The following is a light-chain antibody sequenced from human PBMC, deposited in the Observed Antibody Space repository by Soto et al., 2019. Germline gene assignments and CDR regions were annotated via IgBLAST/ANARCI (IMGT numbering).Light chain of an antibody. CDR3: QQYSSYPLT. J-gene: IGKJ4*01. CDR2: KTS. CDR1: QGTGDW. Sequence: DIQMSQSPSTLSASVGGRVTITCRASQGTGDWLAWYQQKPGKAPKLLIYKTSTLEGGVPSRFSGSGSETEFTLTISSLQPDDFATYYCQQYSSYPLTFSGGTKVDIK. V-gene: IGKV1-5*03.